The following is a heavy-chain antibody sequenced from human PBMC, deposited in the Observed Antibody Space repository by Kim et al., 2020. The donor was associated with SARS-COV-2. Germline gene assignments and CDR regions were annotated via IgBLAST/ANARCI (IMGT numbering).Heavy chain of an antibody. CDR1: GYTFTGYY. CDR3: ARGLPRRLGFGSGWYGPPVPFDY. Sequence: ASVKVSCKASGYTFTGYYMHWVRQAPGQGLEWMGWINPNSGGTNYAQKFQGWVTMTRDTSISTAYMELSRLRSDDTAVYYCARGLPRRLGFGSGWYGPPVPFDYWGQGTLVTVSS. CDR2: INPNSGGT. D-gene: IGHD6-19*01. J-gene: IGHJ4*02. V-gene: IGHV1-2*04.